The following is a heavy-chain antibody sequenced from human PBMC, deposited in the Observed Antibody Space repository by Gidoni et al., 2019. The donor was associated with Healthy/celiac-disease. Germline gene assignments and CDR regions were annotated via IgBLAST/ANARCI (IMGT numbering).Heavy chain of an antibody. J-gene: IGHJ4*02. CDR2: TYYRSKWYN. CDR3: ARDLFYYDSSGYQSLLDY. D-gene: IGHD3-22*01. V-gene: IGHV6-1*01. CDR1: GDSVSSNSAA. Sequence: QVQLQQSGPGLVKPSQTLSLTCAISGDSVSSNSAAWNWIRQSPSRGLEWLGRTYYRSKWYNDYAVSVKSRITINPDTSKNQFSLQLNSVTPEDTAVYYCARDLFYYDSSGYQSLLDYWGQGTLVTVSS.